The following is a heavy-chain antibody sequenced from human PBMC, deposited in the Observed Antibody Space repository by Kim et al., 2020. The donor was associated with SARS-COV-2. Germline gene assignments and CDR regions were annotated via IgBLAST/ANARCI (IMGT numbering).Heavy chain of an antibody. J-gene: IGHJ4*02. Sequence: GGSLRLSCATSGFTFSSYSMNWVRQAPGKGLEWVSYISDSSPTVYYADSVEGRFTISRDNAKNSLFLQMNSLRDENTAVYYCANEYLWGFDYWGQGTLVT. V-gene: IGHV3-48*02. CDR2: ISDSSPTV. CDR3: ANEYLWGFDY. D-gene: IGHD2-2*01. CDR1: GFTFSSYS.